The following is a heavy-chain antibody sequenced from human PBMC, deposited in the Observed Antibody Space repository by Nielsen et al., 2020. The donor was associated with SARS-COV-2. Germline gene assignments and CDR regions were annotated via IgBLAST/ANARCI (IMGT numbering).Heavy chain of an antibody. D-gene: IGHD3-9*01. V-gene: IGHV1-69*01. CDR2: IIPIFGTA. J-gene: IGHJ4*02. CDR1: GYSFTSYW. CDR3: ARGAESLRYFDWLSD. Sequence: KISCKGSGYSFTSYWIGWVRQAPGQGLEWMGGIIPIFGTANYAQKFQGRVTITADESTSTAYMELSSLRSEDTAVYYCARGAESLRYFDWLSDWGQGTLVTVSS.